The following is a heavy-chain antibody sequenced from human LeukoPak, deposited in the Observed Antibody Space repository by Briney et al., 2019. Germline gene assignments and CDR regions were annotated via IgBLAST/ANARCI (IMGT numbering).Heavy chain of an antibody. J-gene: IGHJ4*02. V-gene: IGHV2-5*02. CDR1: GFSTTTSGAG. Sequence: SRPTLVNSPQNLPLTCTFSGFSTTTSGAGVGWIRQPPVKAPVCLALSYWDNDRRYSPSLRSRLTITKDTSKNQVVLTMTTMDPVDTATYYCAHRVFQGGYWDSGKFDYWGQGIPVTVSS. D-gene: IGHD2-8*02. CDR3: AHRVFQGGYWDSGKFDY. CDR2: SYWDNDR.